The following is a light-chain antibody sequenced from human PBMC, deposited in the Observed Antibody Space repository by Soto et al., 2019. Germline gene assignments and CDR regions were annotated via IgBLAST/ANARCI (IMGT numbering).Light chain of an antibody. CDR3: QQYENRRLHT. CDR1: EDISNY. J-gene: IGKJ2*01. V-gene: IGKV1-33*01. CDR2: DAS. Sequence: DIQMTQSPSSLSASVGERVTITCRANEDISNYLNWYQQKPGRAPKLLIYDASTLETGVPSRFSGSGSGIHFTFTIRSLQPEDVGTYYCQQYENRRLHTFGPGTKL.